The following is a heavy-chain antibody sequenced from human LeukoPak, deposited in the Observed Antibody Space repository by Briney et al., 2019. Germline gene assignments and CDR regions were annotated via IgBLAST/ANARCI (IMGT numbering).Heavy chain of an antibody. CDR2: IYYSGST. Sequence: PSETLSLTCAVYGGSFSGYYWSWIRQPPGKGLEWIGSIYYSGSTYYNPSLKSRVTISVDTSKNQFSLKLSSVAAADTAVYYCARRDTAMGTDYFDYWGQGTLVTVSS. J-gene: IGHJ4*02. CDR1: GGSFSGYY. CDR3: ARRDTAMGTDYFDY. D-gene: IGHD5-18*01. V-gene: IGHV4-34*01.